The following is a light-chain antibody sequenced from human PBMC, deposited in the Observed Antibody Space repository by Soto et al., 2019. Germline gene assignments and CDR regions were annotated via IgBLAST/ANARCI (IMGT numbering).Light chain of an antibody. CDR3: QSYDTTLSGVV. CDR2: DDN. V-gene: IGLV1-40*01. CDR1: SSNIGAGYD. Sequence: QSVLTQTPSVSGAPGQKITMSCTGSSSNIGAGYDVHWYQQLPGAAPKLLIYDDNNRPSGIPDRFSASKSGTSASLAITWLQGDDEANYYCQSYDTTLSGVVFGAGTKLTVL. J-gene: IGLJ2*01.